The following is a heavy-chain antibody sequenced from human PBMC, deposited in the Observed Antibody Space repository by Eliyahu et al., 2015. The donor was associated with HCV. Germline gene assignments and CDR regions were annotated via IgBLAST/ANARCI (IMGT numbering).Heavy chain of an antibody. CDR1: GFTXSSYA. CDR2: ISGSGGST. CDR3: AKEGGHSSGWYAFDY. Sequence: EVQLLESGGGLVQPGGSLXXPXXASGFTXSSYAMSWVRQAPGKGLEWVSAISGSGGSTYYADSVKGRFTISRDNSKNTLYLQMNSLRAEDTAVYYCAKEGGHSSGWYAFDYWGQGTLVTVSS. J-gene: IGHJ4*02. V-gene: IGHV3-23*01. D-gene: IGHD6-19*01.